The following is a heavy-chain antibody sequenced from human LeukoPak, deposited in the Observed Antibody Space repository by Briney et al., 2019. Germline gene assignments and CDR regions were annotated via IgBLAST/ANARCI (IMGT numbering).Heavy chain of an antibody. D-gene: IGHD3-10*01. CDR2: IYHSGST. CDR3: ARVKGTYYYGSGSQEIDY. V-gene: IGHV4-4*02. J-gene: IGHJ4*02. CDR1: GGSVSSNNW. Sequence: SETLSLTCAVSGGSVSSNNWWGWVRQPPGKGLEWIGEIYHSGSTNYNPSLKSRVTISVDKSKNQFSLTLSSVTAADTAVYYCARVKGTYYYGSGSQEIDYWGQGTLVTVSS.